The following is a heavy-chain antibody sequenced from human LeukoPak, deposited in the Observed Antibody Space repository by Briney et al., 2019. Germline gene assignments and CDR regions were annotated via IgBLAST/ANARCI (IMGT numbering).Heavy chain of an antibody. D-gene: IGHD5/OR15-5a*01. J-gene: IGHJ3*02. Sequence: GASVKVSCKASGYTFTDYYIHWVRQAPGQGLEWMGWINPNTGDTNYAQNFQGRVTMTRDTSISTAYMELSRLRSDDTAVHYCVRVSVYGVGFDIWGQGTMVTVSS. CDR2: INPNTGDT. CDR3: VRVSVYGVGFDI. CDR1: GYTFTDYY. V-gene: IGHV1-2*02.